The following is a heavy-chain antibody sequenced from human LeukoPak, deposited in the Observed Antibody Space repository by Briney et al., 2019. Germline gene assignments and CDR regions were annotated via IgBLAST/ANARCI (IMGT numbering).Heavy chain of an antibody. Sequence: ASVKVSCKASGGTFSSYAISWVRQAPGQGLEWMGGIIPIFGTANYAQKFQGRVTITADESTSTAYMELSSLRSEDTAVYYCARTPASPLNYYYYYGMDVWGQGTTVTVSS. CDR1: GGTFSSYA. CDR2: IIPIFGTA. V-gene: IGHV1-69*13. CDR3: ARTPASPLNYYYYYGMDV. J-gene: IGHJ6*02.